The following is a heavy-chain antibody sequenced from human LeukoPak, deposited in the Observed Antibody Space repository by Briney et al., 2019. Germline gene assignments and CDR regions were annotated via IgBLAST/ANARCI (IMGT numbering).Heavy chain of an antibody. CDR2: ISWNSGSI. CDR3: AKGLGPGDPYDDYYYYGMDV. D-gene: IGHD7-27*01. V-gene: IGHV3-9*01. CDR1: GFTFDDYA. Sequence: GGSLRLSCAASGFTFDDYAMHWVRQAPGKGLEWVSGISWNSGSIGYADSVKGRFTISRDNAKNSLYLQMNSLRAEDTALYYCAKGLGPGDPYDDYYYYGMDVWGQGTTVTVSS. J-gene: IGHJ6*02.